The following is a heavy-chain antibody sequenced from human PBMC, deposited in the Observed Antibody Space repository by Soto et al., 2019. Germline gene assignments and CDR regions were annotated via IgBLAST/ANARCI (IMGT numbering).Heavy chain of an antibody. Sequence: QITLKESGPTLVKPTQTLTLTCTFSGFSLSTSGVGVGWIRQPPGKALEWLALIYWDDDKRYSTSLKSRLTITKDTSKNQVVLTMTNMDPVDTATYYCAAHYYDSSGYYYDFDYWGQGTLVTVSS. D-gene: IGHD3-22*01. CDR2: IYWDDDK. CDR1: GFSLSTSGVG. CDR3: AAHYYDSSGYYYDFDY. V-gene: IGHV2-5*02. J-gene: IGHJ4*02.